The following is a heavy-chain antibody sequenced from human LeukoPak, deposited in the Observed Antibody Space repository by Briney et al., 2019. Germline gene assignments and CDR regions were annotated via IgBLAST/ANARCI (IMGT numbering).Heavy chain of an antibody. CDR2: ISGSGGST. Sequence: PGGSLRLSCAASGFTFSSYAMSWVPQAPGKGLEWVSAISGSGGSTYYADSVKGRFTISRDNSKNTLYLQMNSLRAEDTAVYYCAKDHDLWSGLTGVPMDVWGKGTTVTVSS. CDR1: GFTFSSYA. J-gene: IGHJ6*03. V-gene: IGHV3-23*01. D-gene: IGHD3-3*01. CDR3: AKDHDLWSGLTGVPMDV.